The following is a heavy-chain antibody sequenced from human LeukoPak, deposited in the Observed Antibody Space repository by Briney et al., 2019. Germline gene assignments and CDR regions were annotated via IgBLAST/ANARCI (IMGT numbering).Heavy chain of an antibody. CDR3: ARTRYSSGWPEYFQD. CDR2: IDWDDDQ. V-gene: IGHV2-70*11. Sequence: SGPTLVNPTQTLTLTCTFSGFSLSTRGMCVSWIRQPPGKALEWLARIDWDDDQYYSTYLKTRLTISKDTSKNQVVLTMTNMDPVDTATYYCARTRYSSGWPEYFQDWGQGTLVTVSS. D-gene: IGHD6-19*01. CDR1: GFSLSTRGMC. J-gene: IGHJ1*01.